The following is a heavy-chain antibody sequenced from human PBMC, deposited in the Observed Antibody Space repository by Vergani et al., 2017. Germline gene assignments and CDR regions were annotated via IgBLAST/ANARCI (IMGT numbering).Heavy chain of an antibody. CDR1: GFTFSSYS. CDR2: ISSSSSYI. J-gene: IGHJ3*02. D-gene: IGHD6-19*01. V-gene: IGHV3-21*04. CDR3: AKGIKRDVAVAGGNAFDI. Sequence: EVQLVESGGGLVKPGGSLRLSCAASGFTFSSYSMNWVRQAPGKGLEWVSSISSSSSYIYYADSVKGRFTISRDNAKNTLYLQMNSRRAEDTAVYYCAKGIKRDVAVAGGNAFDIWGQGTMVIVSS.